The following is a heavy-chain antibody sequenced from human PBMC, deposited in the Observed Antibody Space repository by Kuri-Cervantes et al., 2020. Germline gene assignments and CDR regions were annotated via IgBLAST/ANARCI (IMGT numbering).Heavy chain of an antibody. V-gene: IGHV1-2*02. Sequence: ASVKVSCKASGYTFTGYYMHWVRQAPGQGLEWMGWINPNSGGTNYAQKFQGRVTMTRDTSISTAYMELSRLRSDDTAVYYCARDGVARYYDFWSGYYYLAGHDYYFDCWGQGTLVTVSS. D-gene: IGHD3-3*01. CDR1: GYTFTGYY. J-gene: IGHJ4*02. CDR3: ARDGVARYYDFWSGYYYLAGHDYYFDC. CDR2: INPNSGGT.